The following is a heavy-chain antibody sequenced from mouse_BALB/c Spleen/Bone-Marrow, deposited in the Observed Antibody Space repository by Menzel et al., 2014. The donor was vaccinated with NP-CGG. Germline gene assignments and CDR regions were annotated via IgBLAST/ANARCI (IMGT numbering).Heavy chain of an antibody. D-gene: IGHD1-2*01. CDR3: ARGSLLRLRYYAMDY. CDR1: GFSLTSYG. J-gene: IGHJ4*01. CDR2: IWAGGST. V-gene: IGHV2-9*02. Sequence: VHLVESGPGLVAPSQSLSITCTVSGFSLTSYGVHWVRQPPGKGLEWLGVIWAGGSTNYNSALMSRPSISKDNSKSQVFLKMDSLQTDDTAMYYCARGSLLRLRYYAMDYWGQGTSVTVSS.